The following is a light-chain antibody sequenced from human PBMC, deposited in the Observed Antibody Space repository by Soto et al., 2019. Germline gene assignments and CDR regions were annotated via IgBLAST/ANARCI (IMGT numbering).Light chain of an antibody. J-gene: IGLJ3*02. CDR1: SSDVGAYNY. CDR2: DVS. V-gene: IGLV2-11*01. CDR3: CSYAGSYTHWV. Sequence: QSALTQPRSVSRSPGQSVTISCTGTSSDVGAYNYVSWYQQYPGKAPKLMIYDVSQRPSGVPDRFSGSKSGNTASLTISGLQAEDEADYHCCSYAGSYTHWVFGGGTKLTVL.